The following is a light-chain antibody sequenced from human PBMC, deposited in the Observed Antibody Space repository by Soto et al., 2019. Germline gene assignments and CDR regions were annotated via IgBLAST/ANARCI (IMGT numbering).Light chain of an antibody. Sequence: EVVLTQSPATLSLSPGERATLSCRASQSVGMYLAWYQHKPGQAPRLLIYDASNRATGIPARFSGSGSGTDFTLIIRSLEPEDFAVYYCQHRYSWPLTFGGGTRVEIK. CDR1: QSVGMY. J-gene: IGKJ4*01. CDR3: QHRYSWPLT. V-gene: IGKV3-11*01. CDR2: DAS.